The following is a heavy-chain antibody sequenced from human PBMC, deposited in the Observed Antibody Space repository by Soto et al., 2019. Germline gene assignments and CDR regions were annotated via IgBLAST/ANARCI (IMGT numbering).Heavy chain of an antibody. J-gene: IGHJ4*02. CDR1: GYTFTSYG. CDR2: ISAYNGNT. CDR3: ARETSGSFSPHFDY. D-gene: IGHD1-26*01. V-gene: IGHV1-18*01. Sequence: ASAKVSCKASGYTFTSYGISWVRQAPGQGLEWMGWISAYNGNTNYAQKLQGRVTMTTDTSTSTAYMELRSLRSDDTAVYYCARETSGSFSPHFDYWGQGTLVTVSS.